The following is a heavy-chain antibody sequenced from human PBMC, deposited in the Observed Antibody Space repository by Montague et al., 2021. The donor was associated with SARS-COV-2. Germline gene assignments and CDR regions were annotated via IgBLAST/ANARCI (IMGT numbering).Heavy chain of an antibody. CDR1: GFTFSDYY. D-gene: IGHD6-25*01. J-gene: IGHJ4*02. Sequence: SLRLSCAASGFTFSDYYMFWIRQSPGKGLEYISYISGSTYTNYADSVKGRFTISRDNTKESLFLQMNSLRAEDTAVYYCARGGSGYDSPLEYWGQGALVTVSS. V-gene: IGHV3-11*06. CDR2: ISGSTYT. CDR3: ARGGSGYDSPLEY.